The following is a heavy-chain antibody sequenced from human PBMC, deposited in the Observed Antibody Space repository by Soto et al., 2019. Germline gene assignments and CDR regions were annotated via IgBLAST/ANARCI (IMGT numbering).Heavy chain of an antibody. V-gene: IGHV3-53*01. CDR3: ARSSNSIAAAGTGFDY. J-gene: IGHJ4*02. Sequence: GGSLRLSCAASGFTVSSNYMSWVRQAPGKGLEWVSVIYSGGSTYYADSVKGRFTISSDNSKNTLYLQMNRLRAEDTALYYCARSSNSIAAAGTGFDYWGQGTLVTVSS. CDR1: GFTVSSNY. D-gene: IGHD6-13*01. CDR2: IYSGGST.